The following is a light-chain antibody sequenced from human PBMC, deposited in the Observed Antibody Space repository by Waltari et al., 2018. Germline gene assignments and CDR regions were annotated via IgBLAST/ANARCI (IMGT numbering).Light chain of an antibody. Sequence: DIQMTQSPSTLSASVGDRVTITCRASQSISDWLAWYQQRPGKAPKLLSYKASSLESGVPSRFSGSGSGTEFTLTISSLQPDDFATYYCQQYHRDSRTFGQGTKVEIK. CDR3: QQYHRDSRT. J-gene: IGKJ1*01. CDR1: QSISDW. V-gene: IGKV1-5*03. CDR2: KAS.